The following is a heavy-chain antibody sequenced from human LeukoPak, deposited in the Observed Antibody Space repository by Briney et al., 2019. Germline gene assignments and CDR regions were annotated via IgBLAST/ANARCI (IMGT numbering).Heavy chain of an antibody. J-gene: IGHJ4*02. CDR1: GGSISDYY. V-gene: IGHV4-59*08. CDR3: ARHAPYGDFDY. Sequence: PSETLSLTCTVSGGSISDYYWTWIRQPPGKGLEWLEYIYYSGTTNYNPSLKSRVTMSADTSKNHFSLKLSSVTAADTAVYYCARHAPYGDFDYWGQGTLVTVSS. D-gene: IGHD4-17*01. CDR2: IYYSGTT.